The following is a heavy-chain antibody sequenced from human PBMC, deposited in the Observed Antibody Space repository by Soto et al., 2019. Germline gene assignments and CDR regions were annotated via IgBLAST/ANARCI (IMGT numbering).Heavy chain of an antibody. V-gene: IGHV3-66*04. Sequence: GGSLRLSCAASVFTVSSSYMSWLRQAPGKGLEWVSVIYSEGSTYYADSVRGRFTISRDNSKNTLYFQMDSLRVEDTAVYYCARQGYGASTTFDIWGHGTMVTVSS. CDR3: ARQGYGASTTFDI. CDR2: IYSEGST. CDR1: VFTVSSSY. D-gene: IGHD4-17*01. J-gene: IGHJ3*02.